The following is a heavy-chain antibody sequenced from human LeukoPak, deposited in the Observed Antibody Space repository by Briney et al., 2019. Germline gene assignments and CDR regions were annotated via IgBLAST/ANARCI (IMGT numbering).Heavy chain of an antibody. D-gene: IGHD6-13*01. J-gene: IGHJ4*02. V-gene: IGHV3-73*01. Sequence: PGGSLRLSCAASGFTFSGSAMHWVRQASGKGLEWVGRIRSKANSYATAYAASVKGRFTISRDDSKNTAYLQMNSRKTEDTAVYYCTRREYSSSRRANDYWGQGTLVTVSS. CDR1: GFTFSGSA. CDR2: IRSKANSYAT. CDR3: TRREYSSSRRANDY.